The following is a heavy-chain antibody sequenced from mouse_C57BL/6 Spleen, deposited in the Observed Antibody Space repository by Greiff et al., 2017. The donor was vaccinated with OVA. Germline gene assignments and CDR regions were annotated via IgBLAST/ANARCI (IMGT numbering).Heavy chain of an antibody. Sequence: DVKLQESGGGLVKPGGSLKLSCAASGFTFSSYTMSWVRQTPEKRLAWVATISGGGGNTYYPDSVKGRFTISRDNAKNTLYLQMSSLRSEDTALYYCARQLVYWYFDVWGTGTTVTVSS. CDR2: ISGGGGNT. D-gene: IGHD4-1*01. CDR3: ARQLVYWYFDV. V-gene: IGHV5-9*01. J-gene: IGHJ1*03. CDR1: GFTFSSYT.